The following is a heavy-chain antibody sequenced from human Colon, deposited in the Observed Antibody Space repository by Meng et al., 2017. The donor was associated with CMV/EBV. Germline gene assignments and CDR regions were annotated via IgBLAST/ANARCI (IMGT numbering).Heavy chain of an antibody. J-gene: IGHJ4*02. CDR1: GFTFGNYW. Sequence: EVQLVESGGALVQPGGSLRLSCEVSGFTFGNYWMHWVRQAPGKGLVWVSRINRDGSSISYVDSVKGRFTISRDNAKNTLYLQMNSLRVEDTAVYYCAREDVPKFDKWGQGTLVTVSS. CDR3: AREDVPKFDK. D-gene: IGHD6-6*01. CDR2: INRDGSSI. V-gene: IGHV3-74*01.